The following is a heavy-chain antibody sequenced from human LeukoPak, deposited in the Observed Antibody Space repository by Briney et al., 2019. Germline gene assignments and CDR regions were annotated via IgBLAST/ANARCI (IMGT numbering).Heavy chain of an antibody. J-gene: IGHJ4*02. V-gene: IGHV3-73*01. CDR1: GFTFSGSA. D-gene: IGHD3-22*01. CDR2: IRSEAKSYAT. Sequence: AGGSLSFSCAASGFTFSGSAIHWVRQASGQGLEWVGRIRSEAKSYATGYAASVKGRFTISRHYSKNTAYLQMNSLKTVDTAVYYCTSTYYYDSSGYTPSRWGQGTLVTVSS. CDR3: TSTYYYDSSGYTPSR.